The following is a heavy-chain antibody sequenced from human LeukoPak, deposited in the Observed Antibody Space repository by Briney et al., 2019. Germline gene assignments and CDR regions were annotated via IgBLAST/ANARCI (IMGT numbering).Heavy chain of an antibody. J-gene: IGHJ4*02. D-gene: IGHD2-15*01. V-gene: IGHV4-34*01. CDR3: ATQLGGSRRIDY. CDR1: GGSFSGYY. CDR2: INHSGST. Sequence: SETLSLTCAVYGGSFSGYYWSWIRQPPGKGLEWIGEINHSGSTNYNPSLKSRVTISVDTSKNEFSLKLSSVTAADTAVYYCATQLGGSRRIDYWGQGALVTVSS.